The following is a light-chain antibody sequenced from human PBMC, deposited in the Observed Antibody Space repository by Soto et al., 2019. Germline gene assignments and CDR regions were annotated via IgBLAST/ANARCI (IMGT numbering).Light chain of an antibody. J-gene: IGKJ1*01. Sequence: IQLTQSPSSLSASVGDRVTITCRASQSISSWLAWYQQKPGKAPKLLIYDASSLESGVPSRFSGSGSGTEFTLTISSLQPDDFATYYCQQGTFGQGTKVDI. CDR1: QSISSW. CDR3: QQGT. V-gene: IGKV1-5*01. CDR2: DAS.